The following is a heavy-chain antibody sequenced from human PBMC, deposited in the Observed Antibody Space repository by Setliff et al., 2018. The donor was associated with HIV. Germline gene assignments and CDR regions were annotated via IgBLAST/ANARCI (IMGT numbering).Heavy chain of an antibody. J-gene: IGHJ6*02. D-gene: IGHD3-10*01. CDR3: SRSGVPPYYYYGMDV. V-gene: IGHV1-18*01. CDR1: GYTFVKFG. Sequence: ASVKVSCKTSGYTFVKFGISWVRQAPGQGLEWMGWINSYNGNTKFAQKFQGRVTMTTDTSTTTAFMELRSLKADDTGIYYCSRSGVPPYYYYGMDVWGQGTTVTVSS. CDR2: INSYNGNT.